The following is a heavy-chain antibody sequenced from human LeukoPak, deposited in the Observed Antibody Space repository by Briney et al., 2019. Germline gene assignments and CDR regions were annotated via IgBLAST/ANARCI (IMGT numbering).Heavy chain of an antibody. Sequence: GGSLRLSCAASGFTFSKYAMSWVRQAPGKGLEWVSTISESGDTTYDADSVKGRFTMSRDNPKNTLYLQMNSLRAEDTAVYYCAKDGGSSNYYGMDVWGQGTTVTVSS. J-gene: IGHJ6*02. D-gene: IGHD2-15*01. CDR3: AKDGGSSNYYGMDV. CDR2: ISESGDTT. CDR1: GFTFSKYA. V-gene: IGHV3-23*01.